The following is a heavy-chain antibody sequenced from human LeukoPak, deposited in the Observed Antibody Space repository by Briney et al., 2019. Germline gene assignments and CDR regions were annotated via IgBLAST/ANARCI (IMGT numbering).Heavy chain of an antibody. Sequence: SETLSLTCTVSGGSISSYYWSWIRQPPGKGLEWIGEINHSGSTNYNPSLKSRVTISVDTSKNQFSLKLSSVTAADTAVYYCARVPYYYYYGMDVWGQGTTVTVSS. CDR2: INHSGST. CDR3: ARVPYYYYYGMDV. J-gene: IGHJ6*02. CDR1: GGSISSYY. V-gene: IGHV4-34*01.